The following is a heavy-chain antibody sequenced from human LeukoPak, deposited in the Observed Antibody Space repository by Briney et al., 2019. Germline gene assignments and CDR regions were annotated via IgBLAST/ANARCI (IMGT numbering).Heavy chain of an antibody. D-gene: IGHD6-13*01. CDR2: INAGNGNT. V-gene: IGHV1-3*01. CDR3: AREDSSSWYVAYFDY. CDR1: GYTFTSYA. J-gene: IGHJ4*02. Sequence: ASVKVSCKASGYTFTSYAMHWVRQAPGQRLEWMGWINAGNGNTKYSQKFQGRVTITRDTSASTAYMELSSLRSEGTAVYYCAREDSSSWYVAYFDYWGQGTLVTVSS.